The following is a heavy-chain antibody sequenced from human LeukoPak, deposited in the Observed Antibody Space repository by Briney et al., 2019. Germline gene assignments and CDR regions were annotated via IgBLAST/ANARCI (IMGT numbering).Heavy chain of an antibody. J-gene: IGHJ4*02. V-gene: IGHV1-8*01. CDR3: AKVRSRIAAAGLDFDY. CDR1: GYTFTSYD. CDR2: MNPNSGNT. Sequence: ASVKVSCKASGYTFTSYDINWVRQATGQGLEWMGWMNPNSGNTGYAQKFQGRVTMTRNTSISTAYMELSSLRAEDTAVYYCAKVRSRIAAAGLDFDYWGQGTLVTVSS. D-gene: IGHD6-13*01.